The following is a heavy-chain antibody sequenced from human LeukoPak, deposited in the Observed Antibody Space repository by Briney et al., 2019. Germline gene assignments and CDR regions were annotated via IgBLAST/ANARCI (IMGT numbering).Heavy chain of an antibody. Sequence: SETLSLTCTVSGGSISSSSYYWGWIRQPPGKGLEWIGSIYYSGSTYYNPSLKSRVTISVDTSKNQFSLKLSSVTAADTAVYYCASIIYGSGSYYIDYWGQGTLVTVSS. D-gene: IGHD3-10*01. CDR3: ASIIYGSGSYYIDY. V-gene: IGHV4-39*07. CDR2: IYYSGST. CDR1: GGSISSSSYY. J-gene: IGHJ4*02.